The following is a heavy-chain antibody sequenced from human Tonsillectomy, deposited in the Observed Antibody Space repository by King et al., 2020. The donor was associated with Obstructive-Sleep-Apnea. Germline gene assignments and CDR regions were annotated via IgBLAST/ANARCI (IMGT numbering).Heavy chain of an antibody. D-gene: IGHD3-10*01. CDR3: AKDLTGVRGFNNGFVI. CDR2: ISWNSDSI. Sequence: VQLVESGGGLVQPGRSLRLSCAASGFTFDDYAMHWVRQAPGKGLEWVSGISWNSDSIGYADSVKGRFTISRDNAKNSLYLQMNSLRTEDTALFYCAKDLTGVRGFNNGFVIWGQGTMVTVSP. CDR1: GFTFDDYA. J-gene: IGHJ3*02. V-gene: IGHV3-9*01.